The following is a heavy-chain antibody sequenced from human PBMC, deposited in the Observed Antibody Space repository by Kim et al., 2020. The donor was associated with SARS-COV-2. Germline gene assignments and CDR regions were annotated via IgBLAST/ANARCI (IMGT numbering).Heavy chain of an antibody. Sequence: ASVKVSCKASGYTFTGYYMHWVRQAPGQGLEWMGWINPNSGGTNYAQKFQGRVTMTRDTSISTAYMELSRLRSDDTAVYYCARDDILVPAALGGYWGQGTLVTVSS. CDR1: GYTFTGYY. CDR3: ARDDILVPAALGGY. D-gene: IGHD2-2*01. J-gene: IGHJ4*02. V-gene: IGHV1-2*02. CDR2: INPNSGGT.